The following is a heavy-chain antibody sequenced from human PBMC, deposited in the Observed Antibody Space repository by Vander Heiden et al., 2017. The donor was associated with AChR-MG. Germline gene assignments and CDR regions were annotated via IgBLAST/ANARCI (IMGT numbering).Heavy chain of an antibody. J-gene: IGHJ3*02. D-gene: IGHD4-17*01. CDR1: GFTFSSYA. CDR3: ARVRVPLYGGNFRDAFDI. V-gene: IGHV3-30-3*01. Sequence: QVQLVESGGGVVQPGRSLRLSCAASGFTFSSYAIHWVRQVPGKGLEWVAVISDDGSNKYYADSVKGRFTISRDNSKNTLYLQMNSLRAEDTAVYYCARVRVPLYGGNFRDAFDIWGQGTMVTVSS. CDR2: ISDDGSNK.